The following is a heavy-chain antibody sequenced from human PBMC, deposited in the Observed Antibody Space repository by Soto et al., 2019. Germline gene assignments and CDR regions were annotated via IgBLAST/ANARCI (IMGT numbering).Heavy chain of an antibody. J-gene: IGHJ5*02. D-gene: IGHD1-20*01. CDR2: INPTGGAT. CDR1: GYTFTSYF. Sequence: QVQLVQSGAEVKKPGASVKVSCKASGYTFTSYFIHWVRQAPGQGLEWMGVINPTGGATSYAQKSQGRFRMTRDTSTSNVYMEWSSLGPDDTAVYYCARVEVQGAYNRAWGQGTLVTVSS. V-gene: IGHV1-46*01. CDR3: ARVEVQGAYNRA.